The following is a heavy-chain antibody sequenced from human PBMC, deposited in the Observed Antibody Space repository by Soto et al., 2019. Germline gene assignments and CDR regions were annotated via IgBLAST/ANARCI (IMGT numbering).Heavy chain of an antibody. Sequence: QVQLVQSGAEVKKPGASVKVSCKTSGYTFSSYGFSWVRQAPGQGLEWIGWISGYNGNTNYAQRFQRRVTMTTDTSTSTAFMELRSLRSDDTAVYYCAREGQLGYWGQGTLVTVSS. CDR1: GYTFSSYG. J-gene: IGHJ4*02. D-gene: IGHD6-6*01. CDR3: AREGQLGY. V-gene: IGHV1-18*01. CDR2: ISGYNGNT.